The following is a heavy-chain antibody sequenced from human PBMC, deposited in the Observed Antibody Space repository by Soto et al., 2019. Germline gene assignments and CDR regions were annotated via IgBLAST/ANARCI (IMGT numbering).Heavy chain of an antibody. V-gene: IGHV4-34*01. Sequence: SETLSLTCAVYGGSFSGYYWSWIRQPPGKGLEWIGEINHSGSTNFNPSLKSRVTISVDTSKNQFSLKLSSVTAADTAVYYCARGGYYYDSSGYPDWGQGTLVTVSS. CDR1: GGSFSGYY. CDR3: ARGGYYYDSSGYPD. J-gene: IGHJ4*02. CDR2: INHSGST. D-gene: IGHD3-22*01.